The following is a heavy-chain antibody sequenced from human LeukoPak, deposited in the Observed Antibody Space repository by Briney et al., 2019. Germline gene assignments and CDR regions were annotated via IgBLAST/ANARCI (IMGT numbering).Heavy chain of an antibody. J-gene: IGHJ5*02. CDR2: ISSSSGYI. D-gene: IGHD3-9*01. Sequence: PGGSLRLSCAASGFTFSSYSMNWVRQAPGRGLEWVSSISSSSGYIYYADSVKGRFTISRDNAKNSLYLQMNSLRAEDTAVYYCARDYTGYFPWGQGTLVIVSS. V-gene: IGHV3-21*01. CDR3: ARDYTGYFP. CDR1: GFTFSSYS.